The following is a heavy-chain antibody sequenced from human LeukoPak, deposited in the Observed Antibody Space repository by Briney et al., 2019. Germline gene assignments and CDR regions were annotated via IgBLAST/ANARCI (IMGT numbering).Heavy chain of an antibody. Sequence: ASVKVSCKASGYTFIDYWIHWVRQAPGQGLEWMGKIDLNTGDTTSAQKFQGRVTMTRDTSISTVYLDLSGLGSDDTAVYYCARDAPHQRFDDWGQGTLVTVSS. CDR3: ARDAPHQRFDD. CDR1: GYTFIDYW. J-gene: IGHJ4*02. CDR2: IDLNTGDT. V-gene: IGHV1-2*02.